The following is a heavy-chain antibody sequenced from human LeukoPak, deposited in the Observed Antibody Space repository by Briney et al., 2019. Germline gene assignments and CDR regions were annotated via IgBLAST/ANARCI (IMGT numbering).Heavy chain of an antibody. CDR2: ISSSSSYM. J-gene: IGHJ6*02. D-gene: IGHD6-13*01. V-gene: IGHV3-21*01. Sequence: GGSLRLSCAASGFTFSTYTMNWVRQAPGKGLEWVSSISSSSSYMYYADSLKGRFTISRDNAKNSLYLQMNNLRAEDTAVYYCARDRVSSRVYYGMDVWGQGTTVTVSS. CDR1: GFTFSTYT. CDR3: ARDRVSSRVYYGMDV.